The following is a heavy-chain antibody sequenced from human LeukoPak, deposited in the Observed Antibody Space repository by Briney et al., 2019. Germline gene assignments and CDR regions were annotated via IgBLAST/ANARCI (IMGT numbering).Heavy chain of an antibody. V-gene: IGHV3-30*03. Sequence: PGGSLRLSCAASGFTFSSYGMHWVRQAPGKGLEWVAVTSYDGSNKYYADSVKGRFTISRDNSKNTLYLQMNSLRAEDTAVYYCARNYDYVWGSYRYFDYWGQGTLVTISS. CDR2: TSYDGSNK. J-gene: IGHJ4*02. CDR1: GFTFSSYG. CDR3: ARNYDYVWGSYRYFDY. D-gene: IGHD3-16*02.